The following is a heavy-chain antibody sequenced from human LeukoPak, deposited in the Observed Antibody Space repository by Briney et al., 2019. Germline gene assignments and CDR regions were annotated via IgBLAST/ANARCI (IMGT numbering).Heavy chain of an antibody. CDR1: GFTFSTYS. CDR3: ARSHTAMVSDY. Sequence: GGSLRLSCAASGFTFSTYSMSWVRQAPGKGLEWVSSISSGSSDIYYADSVKGRFTISRDNAKNSLYLRVNSLRAEDTAMYYCARSHTAMVSDYWGQGTLVTVSS. J-gene: IGHJ4*02. CDR2: ISSGSSDI. D-gene: IGHD5-18*01. V-gene: IGHV3-21*01.